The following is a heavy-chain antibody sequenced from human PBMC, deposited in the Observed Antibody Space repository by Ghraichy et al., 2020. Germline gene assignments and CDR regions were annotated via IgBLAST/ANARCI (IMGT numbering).Heavy chain of an antibody. D-gene: IGHD5-24*01. Sequence: WVATISGSSVNTYYADSVKGRFTISRDNSKNTLYLQMNSLRAEDTAVYYCAKDVRYNYGIDAVDIWG. CDR3: AKDVRYNYGIDAVDI. V-gene: IGHV3-23*01. J-gene: IGHJ3*02. CDR2: ISGSSVNT.